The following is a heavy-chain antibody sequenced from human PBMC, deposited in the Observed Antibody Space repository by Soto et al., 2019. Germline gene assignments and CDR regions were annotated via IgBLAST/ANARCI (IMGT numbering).Heavy chain of an antibody. J-gene: IGHJ4*02. Sequence: SETLSLTCTVSGGSINSGSYYWGWIRQPPGKGLEWIGTIYYSGSTYYNPPLKSRVTISVDTPKNQFSLKLSSVTAADTAVYYCARRFCANAVCYTEPFDYWGQGALVTVSS. D-gene: IGHD2-8*01. V-gene: IGHV4-39*01. CDR2: IYYSGST. CDR1: GGSINSGSYY. CDR3: ARRFCANAVCYTEPFDY.